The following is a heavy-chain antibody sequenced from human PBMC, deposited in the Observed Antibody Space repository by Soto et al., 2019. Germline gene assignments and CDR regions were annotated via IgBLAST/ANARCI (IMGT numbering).Heavy chain of an antibody. CDR3: ARQPRPGIAAAGNFDY. V-gene: IGHV4-39*01. CDR2: IYYSGST. Sequence: SETLSLTCTVSGGSIISSSYYWGWIRQPPGKGLEWIGSIYYSGSTYYNPSLKSRVTISVDTSKNQFSLKLSSVTAADTAVYYCARQPRPGIAAAGNFDYWGQGTLVTVSS. CDR1: GGSIISSSYY. D-gene: IGHD6-13*01. J-gene: IGHJ4*02.